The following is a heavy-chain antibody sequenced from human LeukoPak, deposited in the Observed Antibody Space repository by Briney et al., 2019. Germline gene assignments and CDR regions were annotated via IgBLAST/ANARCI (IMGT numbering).Heavy chain of an antibody. CDR2: IIPILGIA. Sequence: ASVKVSCKASGGTFSSYATSWVRQAPGQGLEWMGRIIPILGIANYAQKFQGRVTITADKSTSTAYMELSSLRSEDTAVYYCARVRRGYSYGQTARFDYWGQGTLVTVSS. V-gene: IGHV1-69*04. CDR3: ARVRRGYSYGQTARFDY. CDR1: GGTFSSYA. D-gene: IGHD5-18*01. J-gene: IGHJ4*02.